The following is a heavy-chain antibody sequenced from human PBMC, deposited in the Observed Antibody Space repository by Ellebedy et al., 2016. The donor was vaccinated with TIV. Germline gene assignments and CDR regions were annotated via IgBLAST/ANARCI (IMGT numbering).Heavy chain of an antibody. CDR2: IYSVGDT. Sequence: GESLKISCAVSGFTVRSKYMNWVRQAPGKGLELVSLIYSVGDTYYADPVKGRFTVSRDNSQNTLYLQMTSLRVDDTAVYYCPTDPDGVYGDTSAYWGRGTLVTVSS. D-gene: IGHD4-17*01. J-gene: IGHJ4*02. CDR1: GFTVRSKY. CDR3: PTDPDGVYGDTSAY. V-gene: IGHV3-53*01.